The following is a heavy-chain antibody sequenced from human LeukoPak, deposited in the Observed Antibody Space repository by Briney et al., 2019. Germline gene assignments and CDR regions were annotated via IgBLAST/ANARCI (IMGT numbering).Heavy chain of an antibody. CDR2: INPNSGGT. V-gene: IGHV1-2*02. J-gene: IGHJ4*02. CDR3: ARELGVAAAGPLDY. D-gene: IGHD6-13*01. Sequence: GASVNVSCKASGYTFTGYDMHWVRQAPGQGLEWMGWINPNSGGTNYAHKFQDRVTMTRDTSINTAYMELSNLRSGDTAVYFCARELGVAAAGPLDYWGQGTLVTVSS. CDR1: GYTFTGYD.